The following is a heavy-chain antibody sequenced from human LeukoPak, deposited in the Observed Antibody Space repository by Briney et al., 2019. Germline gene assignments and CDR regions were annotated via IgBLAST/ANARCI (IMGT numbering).Heavy chain of an antibody. V-gene: IGHV1-46*01. CDR2: INPSDGST. J-gene: IGHJ4*02. CDR3: ARETEEQLVYYFDY. Sequence: ASVKVSCKASGGTFSSYAISWVRQAPGRGPEWMGIINPSDGSTRYTQKFQGRVSMTRDTSTSTVYMEMSSLRSEDTAVYFCARETEEQLVYYFDYWGQGTQLTVSS. D-gene: IGHD6-6*01. CDR1: GGTFSSYA.